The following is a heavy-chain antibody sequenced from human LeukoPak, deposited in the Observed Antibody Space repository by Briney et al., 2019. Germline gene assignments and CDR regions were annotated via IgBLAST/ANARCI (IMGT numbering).Heavy chain of an antibody. D-gene: IGHD6-6*01. J-gene: IGHJ4*02. CDR2: IKSKTDGGTT. CDR3: TTDRGITVRPLFDS. Sequence: PGGSLRLSCAASGFTLSNAYMGWVRQIPGKGREWVGRIKSKTDGGTTDFAAPVKGRFSISRDDSKNTLNLQMNSLKTEDTGVYYCTTDRGITVRPLFDSWGQGTLVTVSS. V-gene: IGHV3-15*01. CDR1: GFTLSNAY.